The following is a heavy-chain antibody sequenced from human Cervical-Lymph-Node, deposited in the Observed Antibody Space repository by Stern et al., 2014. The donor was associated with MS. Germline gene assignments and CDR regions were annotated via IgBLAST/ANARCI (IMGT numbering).Heavy chain of an antibody. Sequence: VQLVESGGGVVPPGRSLRLSCAASGFTFSSYGMHWVRQAPGKVLEWVAVIWYDGSNKYYADSVKGRFTISRDNSKNTLYLQMNSLRAEDTAVYYCARDRAVVVPAAPDYWGQGTLVTVSS. CDR2: IWYDGSNK. J-gene: IGHJ4*02. CDR1: GFTFSSYG. CDR3: ARDRAVVVPAAPDY. V-gene: IGHV3-33*01. D-gene: IGHD2-2*01.